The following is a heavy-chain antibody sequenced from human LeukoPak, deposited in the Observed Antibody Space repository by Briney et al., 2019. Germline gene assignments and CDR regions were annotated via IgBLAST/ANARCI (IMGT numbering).Heavy chain of an antibody. Sequence: GGSLRLSCAASGFTFSTYFMSWVRQASGKGLEWVSTIGGGGAATYYADSVQGRFTISRDNSKNTQFLQMNSLRGEDTAVYYCLGYCSGGSCYSGAHWGQGTLVTVSS. CDR3: LGYCSGGSCYSGAH. CDR1: GFTFSTYF. D-gene: IGHD2-15*01. CDR2: IGGGGAAT. V-gene: IGHV3-23*01. J-gene: IGHJ4*02.